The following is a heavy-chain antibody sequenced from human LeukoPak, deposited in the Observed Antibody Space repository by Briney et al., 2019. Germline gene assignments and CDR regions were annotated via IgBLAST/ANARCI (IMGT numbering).Heavy chain of an antibody. V-gene: IGHV3-21*01. Sequence: PGGSLRLSCAASGFTFSSYSMNWVRQAPGKGLEWVSSISSSSSYIYYADSVKGRFTISRDNAKNSLYLQMNSLRAEDTAVYYCATETGYYCDSPDYWGQGTLVTVSS. J-gene: IGHJ4*02. CDR3: ATETGYYCDSPDY. CDR1: GFTFSSYS. CDR2: ISSSSSYI. D-gene: IGHD3-22*01.